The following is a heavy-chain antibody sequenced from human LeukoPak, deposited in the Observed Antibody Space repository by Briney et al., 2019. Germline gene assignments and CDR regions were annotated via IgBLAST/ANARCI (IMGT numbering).Heavy chain of an antibody. Sequence: SGRSLRLSCAVSGFTLSIYCTSWVREAPGRGRGCVVNIKQDGSEKYYVDSLKGRFTISRDNAKNSLYRQMNILRAQDRPLFYFARVHYFYGGNWEVYFDYWGQGTLLTVSS. CDR2: IKQDGSEK. CDR1: GFTLSIYC. D-gene: IGHD4-23*01. CDR3: ARVHYFYGGNWEVYFDY. J-gene: IGHJ4*02. V-gene: IGHV3-7*01.